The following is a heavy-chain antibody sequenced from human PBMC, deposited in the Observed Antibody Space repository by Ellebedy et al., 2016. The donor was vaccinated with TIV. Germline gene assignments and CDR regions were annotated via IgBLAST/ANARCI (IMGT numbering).Heavy chain of an antibody. Sequence: GESLKISCKGSGYSFTSYWIGWVRQMPGKGLEWMGVIYPGDSDTRYSPSFQGQVTISADKSISTAYLQWSSLKASDTAMYYCARLLVDTAMVTSYYFDYWGQGTLVTVSS. J-gene: IGHJ4*02. D-gene: IGHD5-18*01. CDR1: GYSFTSYW. CDR2: IYPGDSDT. V-gene: IGHV5-51*01. CDR3: ARLLVDTAMVTSYYFDY.